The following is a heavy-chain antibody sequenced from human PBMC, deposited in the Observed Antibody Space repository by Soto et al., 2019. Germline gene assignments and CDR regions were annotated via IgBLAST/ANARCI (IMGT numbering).Heavy chain of an antibody. CDR2: IYHSGST. Sequence: PSETLSLTCAVSGGSISGSNWWSWVRQPPGKGLEWIGEIYHSGSTNYNPSLKSRVTISVDKSKNQFSLKLSSVTAADTAVYYCARDCGGDCYPQLNYWGQGTLVTVSS. CDR1: GGSISGSNW. D-gene: IGHD2-21*02. CDR3: ARDCGGDCYPQLNY. V-gene: IGHV4-4*02. J-gene: IGHJ4*02.